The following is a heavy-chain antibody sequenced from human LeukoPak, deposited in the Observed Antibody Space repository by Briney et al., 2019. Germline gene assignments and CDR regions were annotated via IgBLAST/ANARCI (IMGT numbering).Heavy chain of an antibody. CDR2: IIPIFGTA. J-gene: IGHJ6*02. Sequence: SVKVSCKASGGTFSSYAISWVRQAPGQGLEWMGGIIPIFGTANYAQKFQGRVTITADESTSTAYMELSSLRSEDTAAYYCARDIVVVVAATGYYYYYGMDVWGQGTTVTVSS. CDR3: ARDIVVVVAATGYYYYYGMDV. D-gene: IGHD2-15*01. V-gene: IGHV1-69*13. CDR1: GGTFSSYA.